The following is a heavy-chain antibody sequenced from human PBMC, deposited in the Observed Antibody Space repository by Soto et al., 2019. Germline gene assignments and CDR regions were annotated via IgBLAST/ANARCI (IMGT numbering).Heavy chain of an antibody. CDR2: IHHTGST. CDR1: GRSISEINSY. J-gene: IGHJ5*02. V-gene: IGHV4-39*01. Sequence: PSETLSLTCSVSGRSISEINSYWGLIRRTPGEGMEWIGTIHHTGSTYYNPSLKSQVIISLDTSKNQFSLKLSSVTAADTALYYCARPEGGDVSGYSWFDPWGQGTRVTVSS. CDR3: ARPEGGDVSGYSWFDP. D-gene: IGHD2-21*02.